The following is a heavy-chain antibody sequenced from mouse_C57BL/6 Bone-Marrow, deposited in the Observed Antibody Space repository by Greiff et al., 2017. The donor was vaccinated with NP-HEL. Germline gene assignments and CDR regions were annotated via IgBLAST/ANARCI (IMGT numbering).Heavy chain of an antibody. D-gene: IGHD1-1*01. CDR1: GFTFSDYG. Sequence: EVKLMESGGGLVKPGGSLKLSCAASGFTFSDYGMHWVRQAPEKGLAWVAYISSGSSTIYYADTVKGRFTISRDNAKNTLFLQMTSLRSEDTAMYYCARVYYGSSYDWYFDVWGTGTTVTVSS. V-gene: IGHV5-17*01. J-gene: IGHJ1*03. CDR2: ISSGSSTI. CDR3: ARVYYGSSYDWYFDV.